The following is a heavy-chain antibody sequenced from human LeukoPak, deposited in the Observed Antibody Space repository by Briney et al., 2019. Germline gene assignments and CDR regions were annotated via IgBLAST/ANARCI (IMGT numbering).Heavy chain of an antibody. CDR1: GFTFSSYA. V-gene: IGHV3-21*01. J-gene: IGHJ4*02. D-gene: IGHD3-22*01. CDR3: ARERYDSSGYYFDY. Sequence: GGSLRLSCAVSGFTFSSYAMSWVRQAPGKGLEWVSSISSSSYIYYADSVKGRFTISRDNAKNSLYLQMNSLRAEDTAVYYCARERYDSSGYYFDYWGQGTLVTVSS. CDR2: ISSSSYI.